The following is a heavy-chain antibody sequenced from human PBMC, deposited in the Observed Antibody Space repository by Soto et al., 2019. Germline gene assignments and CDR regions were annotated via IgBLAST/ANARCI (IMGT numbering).Heavy chain of an antibody. V-gene: IGHV1-69*01. CDR3: ARDGVDTPMIY. CDR2: IIPMFRTP. Sequence: QVQLVQSGAEVKKPGSSVKVSCKSSGGIFGGNAISWVRQAPGQGLEWMGGIIPMFRTPNYAQKFQGRVTITADESTSTAYMELNSLRSEDTAVYFCARDGVDTPMIYWGQGTLLTVSS. CDR1: GGIFGGNA. J-gene: IGHJ4*02. D-gene: IGHD5-18*01.